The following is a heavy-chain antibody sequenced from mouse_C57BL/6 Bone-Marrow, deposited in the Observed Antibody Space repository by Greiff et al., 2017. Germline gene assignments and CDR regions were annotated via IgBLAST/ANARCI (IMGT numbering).Heavy chain of an antibody. J-gene: IGHJ3*01. V-gene: IGHV1-81*01. CDR1: GYTFTSYG. D-gene: IGHD1-1*01. CDR3: ARGWGSIFDY. CDR2: IYPRSGNT. Sequence: VQLQQSGAELARPGASVKLSCKASGYTFTSYGISWVKQRTGQGLEWIGEIYPRSGNTYYNEKFKGKATLTADKSSSTAYMGLRSLTSEDSAVYFCARGWGSIFDYWGQGTLVTVSA.